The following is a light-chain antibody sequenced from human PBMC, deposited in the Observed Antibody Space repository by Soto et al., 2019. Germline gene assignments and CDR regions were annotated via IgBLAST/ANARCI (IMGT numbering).Light chain of an antibody. V-gene: IGLV2-14*02. J-gene: IGLJ1*01. CDR3: SSYTDINTRACV. CDR1: SSDIGSYDL. CDR2: EVT. Sequence: QSALTQPASVSGSPGQSITISCTGTSSDIGSYDLVSWYQQHPGTAPKLIIYEVTKRPSGVSNRFSGSKSGNTASLTISGLQAEDEAEYYCSSYTDINTRACVFGTGTKVTVL.